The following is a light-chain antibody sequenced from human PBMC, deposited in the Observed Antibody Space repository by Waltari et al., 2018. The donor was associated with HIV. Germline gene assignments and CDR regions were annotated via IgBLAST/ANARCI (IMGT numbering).Light chain of an antibody. Sequence: QPVLTQPPSVSGTSGQTVTISCSANDSFVGGQFLAWYQHPPGATPRLRTYNSNQRPSGVPDRFSGSRSATSASLAIRGLPPEDEGDYYCAPWDDSSIGYVFANGTRVTV. CDR1: DSFVGGQF. CDR3: APWDDSSIGYV. CDR2: NSN. V-gene: IGLV1-44*01. J-gene: IGLJ1*01.